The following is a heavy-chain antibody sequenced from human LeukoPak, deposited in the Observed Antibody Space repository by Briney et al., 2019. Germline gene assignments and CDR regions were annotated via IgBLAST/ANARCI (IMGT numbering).Heavy chain of an antibody. CDR3: ASGLSGKYSFDY. V-gene: IGHV3-11*01. CDR2: ISSGAITI. Sequence: PGGSLRLSYAASGFTFSDYYMSWIRQAPGKGLECVSFISSGAITIYYADSVKGRFTISRDNAKNSLYLQMNSLRAEDTAVYYCASGLSGKYSFDYWGQGTLVTVSS. CDR1: GFTFSDYY. J-gene: IGHJ4*02. D-gene: IGHD2/OR15-2a*01.